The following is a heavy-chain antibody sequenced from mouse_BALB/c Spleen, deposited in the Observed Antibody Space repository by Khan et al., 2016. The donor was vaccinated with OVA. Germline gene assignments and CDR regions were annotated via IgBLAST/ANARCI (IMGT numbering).Heavy chain of an antibody. Sequence: VRLQQSGAELVKPGASVKLSCTASGFNIKDTYMHWVKQRPEQGLEWIGRIDPANGNTKYDPKVQGKAPITADTSSNTAYLQLSSLTSEDTAVYYCASLYGNYAWFAYWGQGTLVTVSA. CDR1: GFNIKDTY. CDR2: IDPANGNT. D-gene: IGHD2-10*02. CDR3: ASLYGNYAWFAY. V-gene: IGHV14-3*02. J-gene: IGHJ3*01.